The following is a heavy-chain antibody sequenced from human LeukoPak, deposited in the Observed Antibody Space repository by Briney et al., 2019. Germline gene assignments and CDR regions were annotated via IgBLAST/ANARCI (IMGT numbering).Heavy chain of an antibody. V-gene: IGHV1-46*01. CDR2: INPSGGST. CDR1: GYTFTSYY. D-gene: IGHD5-12*01. Sequence: GASVKVSCKASGYTFTSYYMHWVRQAPGQGLELMGIINPSGGSTSYAQKFQGRVTMTRDTSTSTVYMELSSLRSEDTAVYYCARGGYSGYEGDPGNLVDYWGQGTLVTVSS. CDR3: ARGGYSGYEGDPGNLVDY. J-gene: IGHJ4*02.